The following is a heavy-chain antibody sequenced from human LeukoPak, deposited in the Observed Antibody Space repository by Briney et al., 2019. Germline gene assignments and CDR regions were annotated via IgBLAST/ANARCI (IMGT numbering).Heavy chain of an antibody. D-gene: IGHD2-15*01. J-gene: IGHJ3*02. V-gene: IGHV3-21*01. CDR2: ISSSSSYI. CDR1: GFTFSSYS. CDR3: ARERPVEVAATRQDAFDI. Sequence: GGSLRLSCAASGFTFSSYSMNWVRQAPGKGLEWVSSISSSSSYIYYADSVKGRFTISRDNAKNSLYLQMNSLRAEDTAVYYCARERPVEVAATRQDAFDIWGQGTMVTVSS.